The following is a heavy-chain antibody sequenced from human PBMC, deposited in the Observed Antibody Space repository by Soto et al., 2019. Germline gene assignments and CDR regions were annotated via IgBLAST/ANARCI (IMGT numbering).Heavy chain of an antibody. CDR1: GYTFTGYY. CDR2: INPNSGGT. V-gene: IGHV1-2*04. D-gene: IGHD4-4*01. Sequence: ASVKVSCKXSGYTFTGYYMHWVRQAPGQGLEWMGWINPNSGGTNYAQKFQGWVTMTRDTSISTAYMELSRLRSDDTAVYYCARDSIRVTTKYGGEHYYYYYGMDVWGQGTTVTVSS. CDR3: ARDSIRVTTKYGGEHYYYYYGMDV. J-gene: IGHJ6*02.